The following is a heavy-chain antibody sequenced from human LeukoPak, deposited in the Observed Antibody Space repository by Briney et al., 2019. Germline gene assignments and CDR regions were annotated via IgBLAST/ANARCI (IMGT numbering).Heavy chain of an antibody. J-gene: IGHJ4*02. V-gene: IGHV1-69*05. Sequence: SVKVSCKASGGTFISYAISWVRQAPGQGLEWMGGVIPISGTANYAQKFQGRVTITTDESTSTAYMELSSLRSEDTAVYYCAGSIWFGEFNAEVVFDYWGQGTLVTVSS. CDR1: GGTFISYA. D-gene: IGHD3-10*01. CDR3: AGSIWFGEFNAEVVFDY. CDR2: VIPISGTA.